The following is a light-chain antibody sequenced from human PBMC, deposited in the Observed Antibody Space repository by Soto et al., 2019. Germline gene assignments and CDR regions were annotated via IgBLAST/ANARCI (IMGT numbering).Light chain of an antibody. CDR2: STS. Sequence: QAVVTQEPSLTVSPGGTVTLTCASSALAVTSAYYTNWLQQKPGQAPRALIYSTSEKHSWTPARFSGSLLGGKAALTLSAAQPEDEADYYCLLYYGGAQVLFGGGTTLTVL. CDR3: LLYYGGAQVL. V-gene: IGLV7-43*01. J-gene: IGLJ2*01. CDR1: ALAVTSAYY.